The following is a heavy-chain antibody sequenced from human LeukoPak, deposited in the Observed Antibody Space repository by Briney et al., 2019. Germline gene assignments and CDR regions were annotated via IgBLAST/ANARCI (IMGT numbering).Heavy chain of an antibody. CDR3: AKDAVAVAGTPSY. CDR2: ISYDGNNK. D-gene: IGHD6-19*01. J-gene: IGHJ4*02. V-gene: IGHV3-30*18. Sequence: GGSLRLSCAASGFTFSSYGMHWVRQAPGKGLEWVAVISYDGNNKYYADSVKGRFTISRDNSKNTLYLQMNSLRAEDTAVYYCAKDAVAVAGTPSYWGQGTLVTVSS. CDR1: GFTFSSYG.